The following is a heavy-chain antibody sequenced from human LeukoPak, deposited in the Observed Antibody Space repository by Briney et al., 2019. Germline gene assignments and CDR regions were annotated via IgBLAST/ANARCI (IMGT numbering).Heavy chain of an antibody. D-gene: IGHD6-6*01. CDR3: AKGTASIPIYMDV. J-gene: IGHJ6*03. V-gene: IGHV3-9*01. Sequence: GRSLRLSCAASGFTFDDYAMHWVRQAPGKGLEWVSGISWNSGSIGYADSVKGRFTISRDNAKNSLYLQMNSLRAEDTALYYCAKGTASIPIYMDVWSKGTTVTISS. CDR2: ISWNSGSI. CDR1: GFTFDDYA.